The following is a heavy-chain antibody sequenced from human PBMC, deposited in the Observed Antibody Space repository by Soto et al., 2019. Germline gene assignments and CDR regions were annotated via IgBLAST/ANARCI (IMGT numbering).Heavy chain of an antibody. CDR2: ISWDGGNR. CDR3: AKDTSWTIDY. J-gene: IGHJ4*02. D-gene: IGHD4-17*01. Sequence: PGGSLRLSCAASGFTFDDYTMHWVRQAPGKGLEWVSLISWDGGNRYYADSVKGRFTISRDNSKNSLYLQMDSLRTEDTALYYCAKDTSWTIDYWGRRTLVTVSS. V-gene: IGHV3-43*01. CDR1: GFTFDDYT.